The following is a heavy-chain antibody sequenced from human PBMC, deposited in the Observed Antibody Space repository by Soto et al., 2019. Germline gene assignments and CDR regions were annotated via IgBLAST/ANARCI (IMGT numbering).Heavy chain of an antibody. CDR3: ARHDPDISSAAPFDY. V-gene: IGHV4-39*02. Sequence: QLQLQESGPGLVKPSETLSLTCTFSGGSITSSSYYWGWIRQPPGKGLEWIGIIYYSGNTYYNPSLQGRVTISVDTSKNHCSLKLSSVTAADTAVYYCARHDPDISSAAPFDYWGQGTLVTVSS. D-gene: IGHD6-25*01. CDR2: IYYSGNT. J-gene: IGHJ4*02. CDR1: GGSITSSSYY.